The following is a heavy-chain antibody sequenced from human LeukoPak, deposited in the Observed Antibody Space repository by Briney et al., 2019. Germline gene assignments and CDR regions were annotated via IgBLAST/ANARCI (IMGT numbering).Heavy chain of an antibody. CDR2: IYYSGST. J-gene: IGHJ3*02. V-gene: IGHV4-39*01. D-gene: IGHD6-19*01. Sequence: PSETLSLTCTVSGGSISSSSYYWGWIRQPPGKGLEWIGSIYYSGSTYYNPSLKSRVTISVDTSKNQFSLKLSSVTAADTAVYYCARHSSGWYREGAFDIWGQGTMVTVSS. CDR3: ARHSSGWYREGAFDI. CDR1: GGSISSSSYY.